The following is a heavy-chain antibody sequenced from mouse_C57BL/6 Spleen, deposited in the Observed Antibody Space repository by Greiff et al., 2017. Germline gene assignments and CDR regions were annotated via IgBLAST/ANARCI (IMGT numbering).Heavy chain of an antibody. CDR3: ARGGRSYAMDY. J-gene: IGHJ4*01. V-gene: IGHV1-53*01. Sequence: QVHVKQPGPELVKPGASVKLSCKASGYTFTSYWMHWVKQRPGQGLEWIGNINPSNGGTNYNEKFKSKATLTVDKSSSTAYMQLSSLTAEASAVYYCARGGRSYAMDYWGQGTSVTVSS. CDR2: INPSNGGT. CDR1: GYTFTSYW.